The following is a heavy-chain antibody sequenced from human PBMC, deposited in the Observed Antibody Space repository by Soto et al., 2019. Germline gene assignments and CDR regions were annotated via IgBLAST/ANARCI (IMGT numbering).Heavy chain of an antibody. CDR1: GGPISSGYY. V-gene: IGHV4-31*03. D-gene: IGHD2-15*01. CDR3: ARDQGYGGKYYGMDV. Sequence: QVQLQESGPGLVKPSQTLSLTCTVSGGPISSGYYWNWIRQHPGKGLEWIGYIYYSGSTYYNPSLKSRLTISVDTSKNQFSLKLSSVTAADTAMYFCARDQGYGGKYYGMDVWGQGTTVTVSS. J-gene: IGHJ6*02. CDR2: IYYSGST.